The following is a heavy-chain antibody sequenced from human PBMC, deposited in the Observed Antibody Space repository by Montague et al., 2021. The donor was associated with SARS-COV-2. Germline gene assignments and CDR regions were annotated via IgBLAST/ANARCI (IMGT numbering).Heavy chain of an antibody. CDR2: INHRGST. Sequence: SETLSLTCAVYDGSFSDYSWTWIRQPPGKGLEWIGEINHRGSTNYNPSLKSRVTISVDTSKNQFSLKMTSVTAADTAVYYCARGRQHIIMVVVVVTGGEYYFDFWGQGTLVAVAS. CDR1: DGSFSDYS. J-gene: IGHJ4*02. V-gene: IGHV4-34*01. CDR3: ARGRQHIIMVVVVVTGGEYYFDF. D-gene: IGHD3-22*01.